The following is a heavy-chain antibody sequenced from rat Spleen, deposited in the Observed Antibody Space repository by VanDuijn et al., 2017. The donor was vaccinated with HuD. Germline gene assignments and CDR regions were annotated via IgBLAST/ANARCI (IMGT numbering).Heavy chain of an antibody. CDR1: GFTFSSFA. D-gene: IGHD1-9*01. CDR2: ISYDGGHT. J-gene: IGHJ2*01. Sequence: EVQLVESGGGLVQPGRSLTLSCVASGFTFSSFAMAWVRQAPTKGLEWVASISYDGGHTYYRDSVKGRFTISRDNAKSSLYLEMDSLRSEDTSTYYCAKDIRYFDYWGQGVMVTVSS. V-gene: IGHV5-29*01. CDR3: AKDIRYFDY.